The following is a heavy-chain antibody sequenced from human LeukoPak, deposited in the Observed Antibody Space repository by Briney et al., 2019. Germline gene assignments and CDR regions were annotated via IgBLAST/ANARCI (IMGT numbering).Heavy chain of an antibody. Sequence: GGSLRLSCAASGFTFSSYSMNWVRQAPGKGLEWVSYISSSSSTIYYADSVKGRFTISRDNAKNSMYLQMNSLRAEDTAVYYCARSYNWNPDDYWGQGTLVTVSS. CDR3: ARSYNWNPDDY. J-gene: IGHJ4*02. CDR2: ISSSSSTI. V-gene: IGHV3-48*04. CDR1: GFTFSSYS. D-gene: IGHD1-20*01.